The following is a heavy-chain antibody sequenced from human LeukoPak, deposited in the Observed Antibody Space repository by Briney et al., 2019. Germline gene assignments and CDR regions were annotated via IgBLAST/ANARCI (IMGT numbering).Heavy chain of an antibody. CDR3: ARDPRGYGGFDP. CDR2: IWYDGSNK. J-gene: IGHJ5*02. V-gene: IGHV3-33*08. D-gene: IGHD3-22*01. Sequence: GGSLRLSCAASGFTFSSYWMSWVRQAPGKGLEWVAVIWYDGSNKYYADSVKGRFTISRDNSKNTLYLQMNSLRAEDTAVYHCARDPRGYGGFDPWGQGTLVTVSS. CDR1: GFTFSSYW.